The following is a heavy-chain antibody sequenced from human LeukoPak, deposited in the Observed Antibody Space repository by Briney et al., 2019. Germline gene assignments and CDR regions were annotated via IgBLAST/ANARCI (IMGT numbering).Heavy chain of an antibody. D-gene: IGHD6-13*01. CDR3: ARVPMRQQLVLGVDY. J-gene: IGHJ4*02. CDR1: GYTFTSYA. CDR2: INTNTGNP. Sequence: GASVKVSCKASGYTFTSYAMNWVRQAPGQGLEWMGWINTNTGNPTYAQGFTGRFVFSLDTSVSTAYLQISSLKAEDTAVYYCARVPMRQQLVLGVDYWGQETLVTVSS. V-gene: IGHV7-4-1*02.